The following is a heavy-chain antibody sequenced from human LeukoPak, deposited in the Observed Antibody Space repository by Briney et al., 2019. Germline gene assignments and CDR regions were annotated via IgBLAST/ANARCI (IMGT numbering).Heavy chain of an antibody. D-gene: IGHD3-16*02. CDR2: IYYSGST. J-gene: IGHJ3*02. Sequence: SETLSLTCTVSGGSISSYYWSWIRQPPGKGLEWIGYIYYSGSTNYNPSLKSRVTISVDTSKNQFSLKLSSVTAADTAVYYCARDYDYVWGSYRFWGAFDIWGQGTMVTASS. V-gene: IGHV4-59*01. CDR1: GGSISSYY. CDR3: ARDYDYVWGSYRFWGAFDI.